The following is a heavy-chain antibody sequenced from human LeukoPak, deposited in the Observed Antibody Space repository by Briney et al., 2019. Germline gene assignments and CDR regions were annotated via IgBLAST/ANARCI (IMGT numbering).Heavy chain of an antibody. CDR3: ARDLSPHSAYCGGDCYPDY. V-gene: IGHV1-18*01. J-gene: IGHJ4*02. CDR1: GYTFTSYG. Sequence: GASVKVSCKASGYTFTSYGISWVRQAPGQGLEWMGWISAYNGNTNYAQKLQGGVTMTTDTSTSTAYMELRSLRSDDTAVYYCARDLSPHSAYCGGDCYPDYWGQGTLVTVSS. D-gene: IGHD2-21*02. CDR2: ISAYNGNT.